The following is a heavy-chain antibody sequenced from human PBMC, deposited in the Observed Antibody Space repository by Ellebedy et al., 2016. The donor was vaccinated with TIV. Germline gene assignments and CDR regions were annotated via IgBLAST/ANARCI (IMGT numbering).Heavy chain of an antibody. J-gene: IGHJ4*02. Sequence: GESLKISCAASGFIFSDYYMTWVRQAPGKGLEWVSYISGSARTIYYAHSVKGRFTISRDNAKNSLYLQMNSLRAEDTAVYYCARSFVIGGMVVGYWGQGTLVTVSS. CDR2: ISGSARTI. V-gene: IGHV3-11*04. D-gene: IGHD2/OR15-2a*01. CDR3: ARSFVIGGMVVGY. CDR1: GFIFSDYY.